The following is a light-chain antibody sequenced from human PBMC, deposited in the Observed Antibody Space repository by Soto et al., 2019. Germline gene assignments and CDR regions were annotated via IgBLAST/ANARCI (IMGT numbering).Light chain of an antibody. CDR3: QSYDNRLSGYV. Sequence: QSALTQPPSVSGAPGQRVTISCTGGSSNIGSGYDVHWYQQLPGTAPKLLIYGNTNRPSGVPDRFSASTSATSASLAITGLQAEDESDYYCQSYDNRLSGYVFGTGTKVTVL. CDR1: SSNIGSGYD. J-gene: IGLJ1*01. V-gene: IGLV1-40*01. CDR2: GNT.